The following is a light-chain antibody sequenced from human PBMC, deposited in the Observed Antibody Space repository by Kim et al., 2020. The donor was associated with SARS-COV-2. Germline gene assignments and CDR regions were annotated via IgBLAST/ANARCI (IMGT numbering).Light chain of an antibody. V-gene: IGKV1-39*01. Sequence: DIQMTQSPPSLSASVGDRVTITCRTSESISNHLNWYQQKPGKAPRLLVFCASSVHTGVPSRFSGSGSGTDFTLTVSSLQPEDVATYYCQQSYTTPITFGQGTRLEIK. CDR1: ESISNH. CDR2: CAS. J-gene: IGKJ5*01. CDR3: QQSYTTPIT.